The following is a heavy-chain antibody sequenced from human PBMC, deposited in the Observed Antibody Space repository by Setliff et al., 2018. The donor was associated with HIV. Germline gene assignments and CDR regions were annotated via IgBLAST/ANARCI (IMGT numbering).Heavy chain of an antibody. CDR2: IIPMYNIP. V-gene: IGHV1-69*04. CDR1: GGTLSNYV. Sequence: GASVKVSCKTSGGTLSNYVITWVRQAPGQGLEWMGMIIPMYNIPAYAQKFQGRVTITADKSTSTAYMELSSLRSEDTAVYYCARPQWELGVDYYGMDVWGQGTTVTVSS. D-gene: IGHD1-26*01. CDR3: ARPQWELGVDYYGMDV. J-gene: IGHJ6*02.